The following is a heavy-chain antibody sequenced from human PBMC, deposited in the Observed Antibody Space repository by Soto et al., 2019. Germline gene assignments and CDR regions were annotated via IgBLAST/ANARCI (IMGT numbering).Heavy chain of an antibody. CDR3: ARSQRVRGFYYYYGMDG. Sequence: PSETLSLTCAVYGGSFSGYYWSWIRQPPGKGLEWIGEINHSGSTNYNPSLKSRVTISVDTSKNQFSLKLSSGTAADTAVYYCARSQRVRGFYYYYGMDGRGQRTSVTVSS. CDR1: GGSFSGYY. CDR2: INHSGST. D-gene: IGHD3-10*01. V-gene: IGHV4-34*01. J-gene: IGHJ6*02.